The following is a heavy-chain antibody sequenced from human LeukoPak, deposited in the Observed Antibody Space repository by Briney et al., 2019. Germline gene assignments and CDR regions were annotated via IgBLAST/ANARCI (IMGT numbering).Heavy chain of an antibody. V-gene: IGHV5-51*01. J-gene: IGHJ5*02. CDR1: GYSFISYW. D-gene: IGHD6-19*01. CDR2: IYSGDSDT. CDR3: ARGGLSGWYYWFDP. Sequence: GDSLKVSCKGSGYSFISYWIGWVRQMPGKGLEWMGIIYSGDSDTRYSPSFQGQVTISADKSISTAYLQWSSLKASDTAIYYCARGGLSGWYYWFDPWGQGTLVTVSS.